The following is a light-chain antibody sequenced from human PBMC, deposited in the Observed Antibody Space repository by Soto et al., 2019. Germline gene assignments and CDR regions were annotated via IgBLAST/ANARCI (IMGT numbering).Light chain of an antibody. Sequence: QLVLTQPPSVSGAPGQRVTISCIESSSNIGAGYDVHWYQQLPGTAPKLLIYGNSNRPSGVPDRFSGSKSGTSASLAITGLQAEHEADYYCQSYDSSLSGLYVFGTGTKVTVL. CDR2: GNS. V-gene: IGLV1-40*01. CDR1: SSNIGAGYD. J-gene: IGLJ1*01. CDR3: QSYDSSLSGLYV.